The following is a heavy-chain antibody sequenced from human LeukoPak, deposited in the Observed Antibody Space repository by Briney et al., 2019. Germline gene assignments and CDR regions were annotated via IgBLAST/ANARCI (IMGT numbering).Heavy chain of an antibody. D-gene: IGHD3-10*01. CDR2: ISYDGSNK. CDR1: GFTFSSYG. Sequence: GGSLRLSCAASGFTFSSYGMHWVRQAPGKGLEWVAVISYDGSNKYYADSVKGRFTISRDNSKNTLYLQMNSLRAEDTAVYYCAKDGMVGGVTYYYYGRDVGGKGPRVTVSS. J-gene: IGHJ6*04. CDR3: AKDGMVGGVTYYYYGRDV. V-gene: IGHV3-30*18.